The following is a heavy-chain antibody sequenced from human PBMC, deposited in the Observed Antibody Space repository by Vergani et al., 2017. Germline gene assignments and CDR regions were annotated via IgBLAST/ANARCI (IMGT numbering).Heavy chain of an antibody. J-gene: IGHJ4*02. CDR3: ARPRDPRTFYYFDY. V-gene: IGHV4-39*01. D-gene: IGHD1-14*01. Sequence: QVQLQESGPGLVKPSETLSLTCTVSNDSVSNTFYYWGWIRQTPGKGLEWIGSIYYSGSTYYNPSLGSRVTMSVDTSKSQFSLKLSSVTAADTAVYYCARPRDPRTFYYFDYWGQGTLVTVSS. CDR2: IYYSGST. CDR1: NDSVSNTFYY.